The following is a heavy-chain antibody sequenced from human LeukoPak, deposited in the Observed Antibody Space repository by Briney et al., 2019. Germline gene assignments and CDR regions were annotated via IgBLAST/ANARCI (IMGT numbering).Heavy chain of an antibody. CDR3: ARESRADGMDV. V-gene: IGHV3-48*01. CDR1: GFTFSSYS. Sequence: PGGSLRLSCAASGFTFSSYSMNWVRQAPGKGLEWVSYISSSSSTIYYADSVKGRFTISRDNAKNSLYLQMNSLRAEDTAVYYCARESRADGMDVWGQGTTVTVSS. D-gene: IGHD6-6*01. J-gene: IGHJ6*02. CDR2: ISSSSSTI.